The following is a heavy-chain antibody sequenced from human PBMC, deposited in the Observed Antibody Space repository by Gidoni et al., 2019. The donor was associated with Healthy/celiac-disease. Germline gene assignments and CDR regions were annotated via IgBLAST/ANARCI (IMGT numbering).Heavy chain of an antibody. CDR1: GGSISSSSYY. D-gene: IGHD2-21*01. Sequence: QLQLQESGPGLVKPSETLSLTCTVSGGSISSSSYYWGWIRQPPGKGLEWIGSIYSSGSTSSNPSLKRRVPISVDTSKNQFSLKLSSVTAADTAVYYCARKIKCGGDCYNFDYWGQGTLVTVSS. CDR3: ARKIKCGGDCYNFDY. CDR2: IYSSGST. J-gene: IGHJ4*02. V-gene: IGHV4-39*01.